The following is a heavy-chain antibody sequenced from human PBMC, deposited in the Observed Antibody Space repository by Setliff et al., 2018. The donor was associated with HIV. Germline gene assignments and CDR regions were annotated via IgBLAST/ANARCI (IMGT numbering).Heavy chain of an antibody. CDR3: ARVSCSSWYSIPQYYYYSMDV. CDR1: GFSFRSYA. V-gene: IGHV3-66*02. J-gene: IGHJ6*03. Sequence: GGSLRLSCAASGFSFRSYAVSWVRQAPGKGLEWASVIYTGGATFYADSVKARFTISRDNSRNTLYLQMNSLRAEDTAVYYCARVSCSSWYSIPQYYYYSMDVWGNGTTVTVSS. CDR2: IYTGGAT. D-gene: IGHD6-13*01.